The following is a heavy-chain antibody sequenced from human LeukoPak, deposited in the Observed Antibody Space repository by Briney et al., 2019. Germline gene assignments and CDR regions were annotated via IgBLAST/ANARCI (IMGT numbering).Heavy chain of an antibody. CDR3: AKEISMYTYAYDY. Sequence: GGSLRLSCAASGFTFSSYVMTWVRQAPGKGLERVSAISGSGDNINYADSVKGRFTISRYNSKNTLYLQMNSLRAEDTAIYYGAKEISMYTYAYDYWGQGTQVTVSS. CDR1: GFTFSSYV. D-gene: IGHD3-16*01. CDR2: ISGSGDNI. J-gene: IGHJ4*02. V-gene: IGHV3-23*01.